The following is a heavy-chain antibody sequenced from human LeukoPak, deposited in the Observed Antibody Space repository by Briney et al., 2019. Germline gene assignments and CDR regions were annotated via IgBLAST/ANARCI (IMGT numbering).Heavy chain of an antibody. Sequence: GGSLRLSCAASGFTFDDYAMHWVRQAPGKGLEWVSGISWNSGSIGYADSVKGRFTTSRDNAKNSLYLQMNSLRAEDTALYYCPKPRGIAAPPYYFDYGGQEPLVPVPS. CDR3: PKPRGIAAPPYYFDY. CDR1: GFTFDDYA. V-gene: IGHV3-9*01. D-gene: IGHD6-13*01. J-gene: IGHJ4*02. CDR2: ISWNSGSI.